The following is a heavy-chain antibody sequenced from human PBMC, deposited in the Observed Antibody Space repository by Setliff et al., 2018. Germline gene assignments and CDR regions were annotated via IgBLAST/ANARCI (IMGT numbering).Heavy chain of an antibody. V-gene: IGHV1-46*01. CDR1: GYTFTSYY. D-gene: IGHD6-6*01. J-gene: IGHJ4*02. Sequence: RASVKVSCKASGYTFTSYYMHWVRQAPGQGLEWMGIINPSGDSTNYAQKLQGRVTMTTDTSTSTAYMELRSLRSDDTAVYYCARGSSSGYYFDYWGQGTLVTVSS. CDR2: INPSGDST. CDR3: ARGSSSGYYFDY.